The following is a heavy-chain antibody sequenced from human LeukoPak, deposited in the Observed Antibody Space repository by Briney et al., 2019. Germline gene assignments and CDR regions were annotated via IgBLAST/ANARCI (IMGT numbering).Heavy chain of an antibody. D-gene: IGHD3-9*01. J-gene: IGHJ3*02. CDR1: GFTFSSYG. CDR2: ISYDGSSK. CDR3: ARSYFDWSDDAFDI. Sequence: GGSLRLSCAASGFTFSSYGIHWVRQAPGKGLEWVAVISYDGSSKSYADSVKGRFTISRDNAKNSLYLQMNSLRAEGTAVYYCARSYFDWSDDAFDIWGQGTMVTVSS. V-gene: IGHV3-30*03.